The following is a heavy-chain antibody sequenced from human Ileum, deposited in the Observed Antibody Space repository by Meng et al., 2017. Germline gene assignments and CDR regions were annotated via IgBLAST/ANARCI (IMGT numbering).Heavy chain of an antibody. CDR1: GGSVSSDGFQ. V-gene: IGHV4-61*08. J-gene: IGHJ4*02. D-gene: IGHD7-27*01. Sequence: GRLQESGPGLVRPAETLSLICTVSGGSVSSDGFQWGWVRQPPGKGLEWIGYASTNYNPSLKSRVTISLDTSKNQFSLELSSVTAADTAVYYCARDHWGSLDYWGQGILVTVSS. CDR2: AST. CDR3: ARDHWGSLDY.